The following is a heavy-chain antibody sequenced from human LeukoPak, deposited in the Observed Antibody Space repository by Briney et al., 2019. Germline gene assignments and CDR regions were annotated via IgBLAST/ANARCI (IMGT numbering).Heavy chain of an antibody. CDR2: VYHGGSS. D-gene: IGHD5-18*01. CDR3: ARSEYSYGADAFDI. V-gene: IGHV4-38-2*02. Sequence: SETLSLTCTVSGYSISSGFYWGWIRQPPGKGLEWIGNVYHGGSSYYNPSLKSRVTISVDTSKNQFSLNLYSVTAADTAVYYCARSEYSYGADAFDIWGQGTMVTVSS. CDR1: GYSISSGFY. J-gene: IGHJ3*02.